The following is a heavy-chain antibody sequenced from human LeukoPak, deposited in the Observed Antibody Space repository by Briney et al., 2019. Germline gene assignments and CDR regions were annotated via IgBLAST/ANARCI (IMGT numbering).Heavy chain of an antibody. CDR1: GGTFSSYA. D-gene: IGHD3-10*01. CDR2: IIPIFGTA. Sequence: SVKVSCKASGGTFSSYAISWVRQAPGQGLEWMGGIIPIFGTANYAQKVQGRVTMTTDTSTSTAYMELRSLRSDDTAVYYCARDGTKLPWFGELRITRYYFYYMDVWGKGTTVTISS. J-gene: IGHJ6*03. CDR3: ARDGTKLPWFGELRITRYYFYYMDV. V-gene: IGHV1-69*05.